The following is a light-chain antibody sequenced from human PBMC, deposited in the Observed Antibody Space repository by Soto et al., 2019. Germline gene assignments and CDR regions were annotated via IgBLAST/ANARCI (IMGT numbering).Light chain of an antibody. CDR3: SSYAASNNFYFV. V-gene: IGLV2-8*01. Sequence: QSVLTQPPSASGSPGQSVTTSCTGTSSDVGGYNYVSWYQQYPGRAPKLMIYEVTKRPSGVPDRFSGSKSGNTASLTVSGLQAEDEADYYCSSYAASNNFYFVFGGGTQLT. CDR1: SSDVGGYNY. J-gene: IGLJ3*02. CDR2: EVT.